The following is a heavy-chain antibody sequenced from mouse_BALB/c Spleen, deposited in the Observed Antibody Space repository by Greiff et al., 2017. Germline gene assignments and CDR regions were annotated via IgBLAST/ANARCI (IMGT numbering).Heavy chain of an antibody. J-gene: IGHJ4*01. Sequence: VQLQQSGTVLARPGASVKMSCKASGYSFTSYWMHWVKQRPGQGLEWIGAIYPGNSDTSYNQKFKGKAKLTAVTSASTAYMELSSLTNEDSAVYYCTSITTVVPRAMDYWGQGTSVTVSS. CDR3: TSITTVVPRAMDY. CDR2: IYPGNSDT. CDR1: GYSFTSYW. V-gene: IGHV1-5*01. D-gene: IGHD1-1*01.